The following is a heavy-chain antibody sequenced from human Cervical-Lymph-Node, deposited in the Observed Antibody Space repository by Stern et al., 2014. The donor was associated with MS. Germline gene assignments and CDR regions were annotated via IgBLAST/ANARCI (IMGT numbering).Heavy chain of an antibody. J-gene: IGHJ6*02. D-gene: IGHD3-16*01. CDR2: LSYDGSNK. CDR3: AKDTSPREYFYYGMDV. Sequence: QVQLVQSGGGVVQPGRSLRLSCAASGFTFSSYGLHWVRQAPGKGLEGVAVLSYDGSNKDYGYSVKGLFTISRDNSKNTVYLQINSLRAEDTAVYYCAKDTSPREYFYYGMDVWGQGTTVTVSS. CDR1: GFTFSSYG. V-gene: IGHV3-30*18.